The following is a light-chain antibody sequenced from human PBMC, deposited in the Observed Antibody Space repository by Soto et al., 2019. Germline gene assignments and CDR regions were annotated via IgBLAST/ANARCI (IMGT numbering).Light chain of an antibody. Sequence: EIVLTQSPGTLSLSPGERATLSCRASQSVSSSYLAWYRHKPGQAPSVLIYEASTRATGIPARFSGSGSGTEFTLTISSLQSEDFAIYYCQQYDNWPFTFGQGTKLEI. J-gene: IGKJ2*01. CDR1: QSVSSSY. CDR2: EAS. CDR3: QQYDNWPFT. V-gene: IGKV3-15*01.